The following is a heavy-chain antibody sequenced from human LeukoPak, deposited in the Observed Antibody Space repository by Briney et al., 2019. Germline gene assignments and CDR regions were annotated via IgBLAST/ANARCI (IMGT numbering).Heavy chain of an antibody. CDR2: ISYDGSNK. D-gene: IGHD3-22*01. CDR3: ARSDNYYDSSGYYGDY. Sequence: GGSLRLSCAASGFTFSSYAMHWVRQAPGKGLEWVAVISYDGSNKYYADSVKGRFTISRDNSKNTLYLQMNSLRAEDTAVYYCARSDNYYDSSGYYGDYWGLGTLVTVSS. J-gene: IGHJ4*02. CDR1: GFTFSSYA. V-gene: IGHV3-30-3*01.